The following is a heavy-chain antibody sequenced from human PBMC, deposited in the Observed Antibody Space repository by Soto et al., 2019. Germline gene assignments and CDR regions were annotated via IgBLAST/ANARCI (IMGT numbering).Heavy chain of an antibody. J-gene: IGHJ6*02. CDR1: GFTFSSYA. Sequence: GGSLRLSCAASGFTFSSYAMSWVRQAPGRGLEWVSAISGSGGSTYYADSVKGRFTISRDNSKNTLYLQMNSLRAEDTAVYYCAKVDGGGIYYYYYYGMDVWGQGTTVTVAS. V-gene: IGHV3-23*01. D-gene: IGHD1-26*01. CDR2: ISGSGGST. CDR3: AKVDGGGIYYYYYYGMDV.